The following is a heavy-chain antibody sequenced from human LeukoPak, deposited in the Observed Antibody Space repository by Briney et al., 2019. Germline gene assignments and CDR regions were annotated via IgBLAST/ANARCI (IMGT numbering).Heavy chain of an antibody. J-gene: IGHJ4*02. V-gene: IGHV5-51*01. CDR3: ARHGTGSSSDFDY. D-gene: IGHD6-19*01. CDR2: IFPGDSDI. Sequence: GESLKISCRGSGYSFTSYWIGWVRQMPGKGLEWMGIIFPGDSDITYSPSFQGQVIISADKSISTAYPQWSSLKASDTAMYYCARHGTGSSSDFDYWGQGTLVTVSS. CDR1: GYSFTSYW.